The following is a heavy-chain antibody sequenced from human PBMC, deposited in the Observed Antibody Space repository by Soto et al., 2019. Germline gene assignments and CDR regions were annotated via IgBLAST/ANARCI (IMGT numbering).Heavy chain of an antibody. Sequence: TLSLTCTVSGGSISSGGYYWSWIRQHPGKGLEWIGYIYYSGSTYYNPSLKSRVTISVDTSKNQFSLKLSSVTAADTAVYYCARGKTYYYDSSGYHFDYWGQGTLVTVSS. J-gene: IGHJ4*02. V-gene: IGHV4-31*03. CDR2: IYYSGST. CDR3: ARGKTYYYDSSGYHFDY. CDR1: GGSISSGGYY. D-gene: IGHD3-22*01.